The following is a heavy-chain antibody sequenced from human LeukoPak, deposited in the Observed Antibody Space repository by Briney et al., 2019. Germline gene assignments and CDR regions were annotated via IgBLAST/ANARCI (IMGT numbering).Heavy chain of an antibody. CDR2: INYSGRT. CDR3: ARGLSERYYESSGYYYFDY. D-gene: IGHD3-22*01. J-gene: IGHJ4*02. CDR1: GGSFSGYY. V-gene: IGHV4-34*01. Sequence: SETLSLTCAVYGGSFSGYYWTWIHQPPGKGPEWIGEINYSGRTNYNPSLKSRVTISVDTSRNQFSLKVSSVTAADTAVYYCARGLSERYYESSGYYYFDYWGQGTLVTVSS.